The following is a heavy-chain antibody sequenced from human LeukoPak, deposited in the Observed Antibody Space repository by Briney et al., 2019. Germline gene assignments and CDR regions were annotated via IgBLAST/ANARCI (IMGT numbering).Heavy chain of an antibody. CDR1: GGTFSSYA. D-gene: IGHD3-9*01. V-gene: IGHV1-69*13. Sequence: ASVKVSCKASGGTFSSYAISWVRQAPGQGLGWMGGIIPIFGTANYAQKFQGRVTITADESTSTAYMELSSLRSEDTAVYYCAREGARYPLPFDIWGQGTMVTVSS. J-gene: IGHJ3*02. CDR3: AREGARYPLPFDI. CDR2: IIPIFGTA.